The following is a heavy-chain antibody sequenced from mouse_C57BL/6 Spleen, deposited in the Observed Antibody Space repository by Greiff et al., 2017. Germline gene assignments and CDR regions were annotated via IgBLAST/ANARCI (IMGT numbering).Heavy chain of an antibody. Sequence: VQLQQSGAELVRPGASVKLSCTASGFNIKDDYMHWGKQRPEQGLEWIGWIDPENGDTEYASKFQGKATITADTSSNTAYLQLSSLTSEDTAVYYCIPYGSSYNFDYWGQGTTLTVSS. CDR1: GFNIKDDY. CDR2: IDPENGDT. CDR3: IPYGSSYNFDY. J-gene: IGHJ2*01. V-gene: IGHV14-4*01. D-gene: IGHD1-1*01.